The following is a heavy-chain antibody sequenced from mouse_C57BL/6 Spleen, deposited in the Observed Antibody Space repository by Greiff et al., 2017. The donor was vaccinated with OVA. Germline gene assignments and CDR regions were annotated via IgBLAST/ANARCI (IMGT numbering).Heavy chain of an antibody. Sequence: QVQLQPSGPELVKPGASVKISCQASGYAFSSSWMNWVKQRPGKGLEWIGRIYPGDGDTNYNGKFKGKATLTADKSYSTAYMQLSSLTSEDSAVYVCARSLITTVVDWYCDVWGTGTTVTVSS. J-gene: IGHJ1*03. CDR2: IYPGDGDT. V-gene: IGHV1-82*01. D-gene: IGHD1-1*01. CDR3: ARSLITTVVDWYCDV. CDR1: GYAFSSSW.